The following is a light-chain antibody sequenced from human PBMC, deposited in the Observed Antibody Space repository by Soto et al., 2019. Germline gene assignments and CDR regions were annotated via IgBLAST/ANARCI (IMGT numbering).Light chain of an antibody. J-gene: IGLJ1*01. CDR1: NSDVGGYSY. Sequence: QSALTQPASVSGSPGQSLSISCTGTNSDVGGYSYVSWYQQHPGKAPKLVIYEVSNRPSGVSNRFSASKCGNTASLTISGLQAEDEADNYCNSYTSSSTIVFGSGTKVNVL. CDR3: NSYTSSSTIV. V-gene: IGLV2-14*01. CDR2: EVS.